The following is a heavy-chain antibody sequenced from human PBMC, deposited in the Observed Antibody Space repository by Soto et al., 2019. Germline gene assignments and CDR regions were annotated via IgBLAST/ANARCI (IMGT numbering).Heavy chain of an antibody. D-gene: IGHD4-17*01. CDR2: IYYSGSA. J-gene: IGHJ6*02. Sequence: SETLSLTCTVSGDPISSGGYYWSWMRQHPGRGLEWIGYIYYSGSAYYNPSLKSRVTISVDTSKNQFFLKLSSVTAADTAMYYCARDQEVNYSDHGGSEYYDGMDVWGQGTPVTVSS. CDR3: ARDQEVNYSDHGGSEYYDGMDV. V-gene: IGHV4-31*03. CDR1: GDPISSGGYY.